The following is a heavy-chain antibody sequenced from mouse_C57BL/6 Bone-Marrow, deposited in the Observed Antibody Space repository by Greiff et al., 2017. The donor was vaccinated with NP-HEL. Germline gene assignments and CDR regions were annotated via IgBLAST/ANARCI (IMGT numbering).Heavy chain of an antibody. D-gene: IGHD1-1*01. CDR2: IYPGSGST. V-gene: IGHV1-55*01. CDR1: GYTFTSYW. J-gene: IGHJ1*03. CDR3: ARLRYYGSSLYWYFDV. Sequence: QVQLQQPGAELVKPGASVEMSCKASGYTFTSYWITWVKQRPGQGLEWIGDIYPGSGSTNYNEKFKSKATLTVDTSSSTAYMQLSSLTSEDSAVYYCARLRYYGSSLYWYFDVWGTGTTVTVSS.